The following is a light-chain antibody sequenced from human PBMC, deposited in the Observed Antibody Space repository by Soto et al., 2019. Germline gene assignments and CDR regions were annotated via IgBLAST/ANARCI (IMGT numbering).Light chain of an antibody. J-gene: IGKJ2*01. V-gene: IGKV3-20*01. CDR1: QSVSSSY. CDR3: QQYDNSLYT. CDR2: AAS. Sequence: EIVLTQSPGTLSLSPGERATLSCRASQSVSSSYLAWYQQKPGQSPRLLIYAASSRATGIPDRFSASGSGTDFTLTISRLEPEDFAVYYCQQYDNSLYTFGQGTKVDIK.